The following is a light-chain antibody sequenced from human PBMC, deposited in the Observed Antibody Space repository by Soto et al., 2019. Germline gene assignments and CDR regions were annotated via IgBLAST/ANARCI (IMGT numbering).Light chain of an antibody. CDR3: QQSYSTPLT. J-gene: IGKJ3*01. CDR1: QSISSY. Sequence: DIQMTQSPSSLSASVGDRVTITCRASQSISSYLNWYQQKPGKAPKLLFYDASSLQSGVPSRFSGSGSGTDFTLTISSLQPEDFATYYCQQSYSTPLTFGPGTKVDIK. V-gene: IGKV1-39*01. CDR2: DAS.